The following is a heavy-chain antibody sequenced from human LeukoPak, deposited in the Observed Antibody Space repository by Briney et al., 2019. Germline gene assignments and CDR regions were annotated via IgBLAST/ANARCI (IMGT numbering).Heavy chain of an antibody. CDR1: GGSISSGSYY. J-gene: IGHJ5*02. CDR2: IYTSGST. D-gene: IGHD3-9*01. V-gene: IGHV4-61*02. CDR3: ARASITISSSFDP. Sequence: SETLSLTCTVSGGSISSGSYYWSWIRQPAGKGLEWIGRIYTSGSTNYNPSLKSRVTISVDTSKNQFSLELSSVTAADTAVYYCARASITISSSFDPWGQGTLVTVSS.